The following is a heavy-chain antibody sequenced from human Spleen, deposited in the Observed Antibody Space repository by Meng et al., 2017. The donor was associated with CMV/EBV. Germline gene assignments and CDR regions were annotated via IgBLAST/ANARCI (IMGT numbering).Heavy chain of an antibody. D-gene: IGHD2-8*01. CDR2: ISGSGGST. J-gene: IGHJ6*02. V-gene: IGHV3-23*01. CDR3: AKERGYCTNGVCYDYYYGMDV. CDR1: GFTFSSYA. Sequence: GESLKISCAASGFTFSSYAMGWVRQAPGKGLEWVSAISGSGGSTYYADSVKGRFTISRDNSKNTLYLQMNSLRAEDTAVYYCAKERGYCTNGVCYDYYYGMDVWGQGTTVTVSS.